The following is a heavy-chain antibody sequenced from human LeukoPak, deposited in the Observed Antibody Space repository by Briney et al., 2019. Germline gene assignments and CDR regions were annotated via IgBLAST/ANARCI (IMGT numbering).Heavy chain of an antibody. CDR3: ARDHGGNSFDY. CDR2: ISSNGGST. CDR1: GFTFSGYA. Sequence: GGSLRLSCAASGFTFSGYAMHWVRQAPGKGLEYVSAISSNGGSTYYANSVKGRFTISRGNSKNTLYLQMGSLRAEDMAVYYCARDHGGNSFDYWGQGTLVTVSS. J-gene: IGHJ4*02. V-gene: IGHV3-64*01. D-gene: IGHD4-23*01.